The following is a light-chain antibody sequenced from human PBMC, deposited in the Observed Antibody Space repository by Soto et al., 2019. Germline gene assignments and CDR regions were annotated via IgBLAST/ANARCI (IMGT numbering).Light chain of an antibody. CDR1: NNDVGSYNL. J-gene: IGLJ2*01. Sequence: QSALTQPASVSGSPGQSITISCTGTNNDVGSYNLVSWYQQHPGKAPKVMLYEGNKRPSGVSNRFSASKSGNTASLTISGLQAEDEAEYYCSSYAGSSIYVVFGGGTKLTVL. CDR3: SSYAGSSIYVV. CDR2: EGN. V-gene: IGLV2-23*01.